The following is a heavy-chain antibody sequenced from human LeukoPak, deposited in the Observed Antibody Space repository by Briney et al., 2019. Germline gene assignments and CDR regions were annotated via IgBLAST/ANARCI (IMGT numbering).Heavy chain of an antibody. V-gene: IGHV2-70*11. CDR1: GFSLSTRKMC. Sequence: SGPTLVKPTQTLTLTCTFSGFSLSTRKMCVSWIRQTPGKALEWLARIDWDNEKHYRTSLRTRLTVSKDTSKSQVVLTMTNMDPVDTATYYRARVVRLPDDNFFDYWGQGNLVTVSS. CDR3: ARVVRLPDDNFFDY. J-gene: IGHJ4*02. CDR2: IDWDNEK. D-gene: IGHD2-21*02.